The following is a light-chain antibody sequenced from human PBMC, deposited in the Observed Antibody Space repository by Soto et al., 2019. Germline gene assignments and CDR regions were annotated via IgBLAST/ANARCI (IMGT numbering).Light chain of an antibody. J-gene: IGKJ5*01. CDR1: QNINIW. CDR2: AAS. CDR3: QQYYSYPIT. Sequence: IKMTKSPSTLSAFVEDRVPISCRASQNINIWLAWYQQKPGKAPKLLIYAASTLQSGVPSRFSGSGSGTDFTLTISCLQSEDFATYYCQQYYSYPITFGQGTRLDIK. V-gene: IGKV1-5*01.